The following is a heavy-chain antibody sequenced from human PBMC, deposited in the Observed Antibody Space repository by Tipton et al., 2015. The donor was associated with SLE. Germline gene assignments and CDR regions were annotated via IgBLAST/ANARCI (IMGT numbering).Heavy chain of an antibody. Sequence: SLRLSCAASGFTVSSNYMSWVRQAPGKGLEWVSVIYSGGSTYYADSVKGRFTISRDNSKNTLYLQMNSLRAEDTAVYYCARYSSSWYYVDDWGQGTLVTVSS. CDR3: ARYSSSWYYVDD. CDR2: IYSGGST. D-gene: IGHD6-13*01. CDR1: GFTVSSNY. V-gene: IGHV3-53*01. J-gene: IGHJ4*02.